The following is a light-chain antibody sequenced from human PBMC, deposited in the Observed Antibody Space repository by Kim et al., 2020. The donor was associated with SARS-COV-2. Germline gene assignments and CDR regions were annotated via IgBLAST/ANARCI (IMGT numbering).Light chain of an antibody. CDR2: DAS. Sequence: SASVGDSVTITCRASQSISRLLAWYQQKPGKAPKFLIYDASILESSVPSRFSGSGSGTEFTLTISSLQPDDFATYYCQQYNSYSFTFGQGTKLEI. CDR1: QSISRL. J-gene: IGKJ2*01. V-gene: IGKV1-5*01. CDR3: QQYNSYSFT.